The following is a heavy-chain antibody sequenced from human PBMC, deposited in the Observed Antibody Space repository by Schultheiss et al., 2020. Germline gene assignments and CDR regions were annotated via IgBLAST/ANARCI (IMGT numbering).Heavy chain of an antibody. Sequence: SQTLSLTCTVSGGSISSSNYYWGWIRQPPGKGLEWIGSIYYSGSTYYNPSLKSRVTISVDTSKNQFSLKLSSVTAADTAVYYCARDGDYGGNRAFDIWGQGTMVTVS. D-gene: IGHD4-23*01. J-gene: IGHJ3*02. CDR3: ARDGDYGGNRAFDI. CDR2: IYYSGST. CDR1: GGSISSSNYY. V-gene: IGHV4-39*07.